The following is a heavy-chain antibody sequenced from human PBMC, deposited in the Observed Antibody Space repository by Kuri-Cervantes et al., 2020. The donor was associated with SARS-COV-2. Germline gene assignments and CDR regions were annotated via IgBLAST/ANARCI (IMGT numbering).Heavy chain of an antibody. V-gene: IGHV4-61*01. CDR2: IYYNGDT. Sequence: ESLKISCTVTGDSVNSINYYWTWIRQPPGKGLEWIGYIYYNGDTNYNPSLKSRVTISVDTSKNQFSLKLSSVTAADTAVYYCARGPLFDDFGLSTWGQGTLVTVSS. D-gene: IGHD3/OR15-3a*01. J-gene: IGHJ5*02. CDR3: ARGPLFDDFGLST. CDR1: GDSVNSINYY.